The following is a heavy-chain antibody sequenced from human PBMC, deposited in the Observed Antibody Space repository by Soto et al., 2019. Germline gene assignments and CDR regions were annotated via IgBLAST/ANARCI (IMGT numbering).Heavy chain of an antibody. J-gene: IGHJ5*02. D-gene: IGHD6-13*01. CDR3: ARVPFEYSSSWYGSGPNTNWFDP. V-gene: IGHV4-59*01. CDR1: SGSISSYY. Sequence: SETLSLTCTVSSGSISSYYWSWIRQPPGKGLEWIGYIYYSGSTNYNPSLKSRVTISVDTSKNQFSLKLSSVTAADTAVYYCARVPFEYSSSWYGSGPNTNWFDPWGQGTLVTVSS. CDR2: IYYSGST.